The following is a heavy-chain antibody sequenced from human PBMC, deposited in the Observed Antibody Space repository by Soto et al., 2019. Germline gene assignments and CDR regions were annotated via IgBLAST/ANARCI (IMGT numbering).Heavy chain of an antibody. CDR1: GGTFSSYP. CDR2: IIPLFGTA. V-gene: IGHV1-69*01. J-gene: IGHJ6*02. CDR3: ARGGNSDYYYGMNV. Sequence: QGQLVQAGGDVKKPGSSVKVSCKASGGTFSSYPISWVRQAPGQGLEWMGGIIPLFGTADYAQKFQGRVTFTADESTSTAYMELSSLRSDDTAVYYCARGGNSDYYYGMNVWGQGTTVTVSS. D-gene: IGHD2-21*02.